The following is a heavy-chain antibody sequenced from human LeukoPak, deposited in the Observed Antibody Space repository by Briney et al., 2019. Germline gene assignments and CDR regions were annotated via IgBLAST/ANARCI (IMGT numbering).Heavy chain of an antibody. Sequence: PSETLSLTCAVYGGSFSGYYWSWIRPPPGKGLEWIGYIYYSGSTNYNPSLKSRVTISVDTSKNQFSLKLSSVTAADTAVYYCAREFVLGATYFDYWGQGTLVTVSS. CDR3: AREFVLGATYFDY. V-gene: IGHV4-59*01. CDR1: GGSFSGYY. J-gene: IGHJ4*02. D-gene: IGHD1-26*01. CDR2: IYYSGST.